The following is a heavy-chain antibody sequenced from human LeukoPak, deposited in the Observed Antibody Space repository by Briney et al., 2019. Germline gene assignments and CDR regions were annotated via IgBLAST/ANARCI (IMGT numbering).Heavy chain of an antibody. CDR2: INHSGST. CDR1: GGSFSGYY. V-gene: IGHV4-34*01. CDR3: ARSGPLLYSSSSPWVD. J-gene: IGHJ4*02. D-gene: IGHD6-6*01. Sequence: SETLSLTCAVYGGSFSGYYWSWIRQPPGKGLEWIGEINHSGSTNYNPSLKSRVTISVDTSKNQFSLKLSSVTAADTAVYYCARSGPLLYSSSSPWVDWGQGTLVTVSS.